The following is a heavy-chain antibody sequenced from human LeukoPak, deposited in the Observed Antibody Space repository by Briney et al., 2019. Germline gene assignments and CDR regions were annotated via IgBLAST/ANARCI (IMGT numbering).Heavy chain of an antibody. J-gene: IGHJ3*02. CDR1: GYSFTSYW. CDR2: IYPGDSDT. D-gene: IGHD2-15*01. Sequence: PGESLKISCKGSGYSFTSYWSGWVRQMRGKGLEWMGIIYPGDSDTRDSPSFQGQATISADKSISTAYLQWSSLKASDTAMYYSARHHLVDAFDISGQGTMVTVSS. V-gene: IGHV5-51*01. CDR3: ARHHLVDAFDI.